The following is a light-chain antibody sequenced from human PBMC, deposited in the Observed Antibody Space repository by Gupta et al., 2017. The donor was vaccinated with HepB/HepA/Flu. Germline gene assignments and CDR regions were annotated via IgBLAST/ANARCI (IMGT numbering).Light chain of an antibody. CDR3: QAWDSSTVV. CDR1: KLGDKY. V-gene: IGLV3-1*01. CDR2: QDS. Sequence: SYELTQPPSESVSPGQTASITCSGDKLGDKYACWYQQKPGQSPVLVIYQDSKRPSGIPERFSGSNSGNTATLTISGTQAMDEADYYCQAWDSSTVVFGGGTKRTVL. J-gene: IGLJ2*01.